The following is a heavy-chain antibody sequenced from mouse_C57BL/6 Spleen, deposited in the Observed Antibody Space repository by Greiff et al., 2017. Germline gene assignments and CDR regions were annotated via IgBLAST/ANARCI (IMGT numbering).Heavy chain of an antibody. CDR3: AQWTVSD. J-gene: IGHJ3*01. D-gene: IGHD6-2*01. Sequence: EVQLQQSVAELVRPGASVKLSCKASGFNIKNTYIHWVKQRPEQGLEWIGRIDPANGNTKYAPKFQGKATITADTSSNTAYLQLSSLTSEDTAIYYCAQWTVSDWGQGTLVTVSA. CDR2: IDPANGNT. V-gene: IGHV14-3*01. CDR1: GFNIKNTY.